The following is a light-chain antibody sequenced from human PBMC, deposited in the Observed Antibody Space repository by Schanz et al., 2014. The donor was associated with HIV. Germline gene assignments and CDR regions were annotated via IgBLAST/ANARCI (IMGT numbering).Light chain of an antibody. CDR3: QQYNNWPPYT. J-gene: IGKJ2*01. Sequence: EIVLTQSPATLSLSPGERATLSCRASQSVSSYLAWYQQKPGQPPRLLIYDASTRATGIPARFSGSGSGTEFTLIISSLQSEDFAVYYCQQYNNWPPYTFGQGTKLEI. V-gene: IGKV3-15*01. CDR1: QSVSSY. CDR2: DAS.